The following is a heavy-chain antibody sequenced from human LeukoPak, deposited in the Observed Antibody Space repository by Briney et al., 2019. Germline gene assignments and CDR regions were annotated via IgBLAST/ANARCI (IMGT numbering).Heavy chain of an antibody. CDR2: ISSSSSYI. Sequence: GGSLRLSCAASGFTFSSHSMNWVRQAPGKGLEWISSISSSSSYIYYADSVKGRFTISRDNPQHSLYLQMNTLRAEDTAVYYCASRYYDSSGYYYNAFDIWGQGTMVTVSS. V-gene: IGHV3-21*01. CDR1: GFTFSSHS. D-gene: IGHD3-22*01. J-gene: IGHJ3*02. CDR3: ASRYYDSSGYYYNAFDI.